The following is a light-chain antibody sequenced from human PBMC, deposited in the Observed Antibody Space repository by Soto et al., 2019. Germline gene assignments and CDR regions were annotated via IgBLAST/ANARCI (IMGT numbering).Light chain of an antibody. CDR1: SSNIGAGYH. CDR2: ANT. Sequence: QSVLTQPPSVSGAPGQRVTISCTGTSSNIGAGYHVHWYQQLPGTAPKLLIYANTNRPSGVPDRFSGSKSGTSASLAITGLQAEDEADYYCQSFDSSLSGFVFGTGTQLTVL. V-gene: IGLV1-40*01. J-gene: IGLJ7*01. CDR3: QSFDSSLSGFV.